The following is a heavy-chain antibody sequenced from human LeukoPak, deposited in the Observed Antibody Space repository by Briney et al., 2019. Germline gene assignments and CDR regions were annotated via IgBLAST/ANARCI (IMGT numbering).Heavy chain of an antibody. CDR1: GFTFSSYG. CDR2: IWYDGSNK. CDR3: ARPFGDYPYATFDY. Sequence: PGRALRLSCAASGFTFSSYGMHWVRQAPGKGLEWVAVIWYDGSNKYYADSVKGRFTISRDNSKNALYLQMNSLRAEDTAVYYCARPFGDYPYATFDYWGQGTLVTVSS. D-gene: IGHD4-17*01. J-gene: IGHJ4*02. V-gene: IGHV3-33*01.